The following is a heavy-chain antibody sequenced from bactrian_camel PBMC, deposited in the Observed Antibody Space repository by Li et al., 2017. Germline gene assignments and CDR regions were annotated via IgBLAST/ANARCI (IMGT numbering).Heavy chain of an antibody. CDR3: AAAKGLPDLLRGGYLSARSYNY. D-gene: IGHD3*01. J-gene: IGHJ4*01. CDR1: GYTYNRNC. Sequence: HVQLVESGGGSVQTGGSLRLSCTASGYTYNRNCMAWFRQAPGKEREEVAYIENDGTTTYVNSVKGRFTISKDNAENILYLQMNSLKPEDTAIYYCAAAKGLPDLLRGGYLSARSYNYWGRGTQVTV. CDR2: IENDGTT. V-gene: IGHV3S53*01.